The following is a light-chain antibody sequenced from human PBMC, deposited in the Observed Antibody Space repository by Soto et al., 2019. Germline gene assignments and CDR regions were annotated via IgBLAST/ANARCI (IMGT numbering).Light chain of an antibody. Sequence: QTVVTQPPSASGTPGQRVTISCSGSSSNIGSNTVNWYQQLPGTAPKLLIYSNNQRPSGVPDRFSGSKSGTSASLAISGLQSEDEADYYCAAWDDSLNVVFGGWTKLTVL. CDR2: SNN. J-gene: IGLJ2*01. CDR1: SSNIGSNT. V-gene: IGLV1-44*01. CDR3: AAWDDSLNVV.